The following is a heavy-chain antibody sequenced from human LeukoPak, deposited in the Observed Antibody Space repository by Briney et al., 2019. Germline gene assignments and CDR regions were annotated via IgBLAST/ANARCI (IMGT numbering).Heavy chain of an antibody. Sequence: PSETLSLTCTVSGGSLSSNYWSWIRQPPGKGREWIGYIYYSGTTSYNPSLKSRVTISLDTSKNQFSLKVSSVTAADTAVYYWAGVGWPVLLIDSWGQGTLVTVSS. J-gene: IGHJ5*01. V-gene: IGHV4-59*01. CDR3: AGVGWPVLLIDS. D-gene: IGHD2/OR15-2a*01. CDR1: GGSLSSNY. CDR2: IYYSGTT.